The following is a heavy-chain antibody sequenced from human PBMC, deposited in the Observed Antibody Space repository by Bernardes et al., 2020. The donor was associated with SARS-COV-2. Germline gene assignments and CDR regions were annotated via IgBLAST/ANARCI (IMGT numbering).Heavy chain of an antibody. V-gene: IGHV4-4*02. CDR2: IYHSGST. D-gene: IGHD7-27*01. Sequence: SETLSLTCAVSGGSISSSNWWSWVRQPPGKGLEWIGEIYHSGSTNYNPSLKSRVTISVDKSKNQFSLKLSSVTAADTAVNYCARPTGDLWGGSWFDPWGQGTLVTVSS. CDR1: GGSISSSNW. CDR3: ARPTGDLWGGSWFDP. J-gene: IGHJ5*02.